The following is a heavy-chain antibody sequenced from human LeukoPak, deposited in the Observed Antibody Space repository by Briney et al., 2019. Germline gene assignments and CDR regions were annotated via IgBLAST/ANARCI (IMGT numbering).Heavy chain of an antibody. CDR1: GFTFSNYA. CDR3: ARSLGAGSYLDF. Sequence: GGSLRLSCAASGFTFSNYAMHWVRQAQGKGLEYLSAINGNVGSTYYATSVKGKFTITRDNSKNTLYLQMDSLSAEDMAGFYCARSLGAGSYLDFWGQGTLVTVSS. V-gene: IGHV3-64*01. D-gene: IGHD3-10*02. J-gene: IGHJ4*02. CDR2: INGNVGST.